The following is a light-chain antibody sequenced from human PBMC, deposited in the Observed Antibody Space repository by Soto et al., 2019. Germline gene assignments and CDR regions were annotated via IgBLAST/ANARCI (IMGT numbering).Light chain of an antibody. J-gene: IGLJ1*01. CDR3: SSYTTTNTYV. CDR1: SRDVGRSNR. Sequence: QSVLTQPASVSVSPGQSTTISCTRTSRDVGRSNRISWYQQHPGKAPNLVLHDVNSRPSGISSRFSGSTSGNTASLTISGLQAEDEADYYCSSYTTTNTYVFGTGTKVTVL. V-gene: IGLV2-14*01. CDR2: DVN.